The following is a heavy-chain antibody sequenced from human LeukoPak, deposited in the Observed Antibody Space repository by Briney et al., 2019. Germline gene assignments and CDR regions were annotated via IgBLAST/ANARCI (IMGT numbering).Heavy chain of an antibody. J-gene: IGHJ6*03. CDR1: GYTFTSYG. Sequence: ASVKVSCKASGYTFTSYGISWVRQAPGQGLEWMGWISAYNGNTNYAQKLQGRVTMTTDTSTSTAYMELRSLRSDDTAVYYCARDRDSSGWYLGGYYYYYMDVWGKGTTVTVSS. V-gene: IGHV1-18*01. CDR3: ARDRDSSGWYLGGYYYYYMDV. D-gene: IGHD6-19*01. CDR2: ISAYNGNT.